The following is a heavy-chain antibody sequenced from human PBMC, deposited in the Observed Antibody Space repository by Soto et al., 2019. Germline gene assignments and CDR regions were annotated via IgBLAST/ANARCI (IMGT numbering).Heavy chain of an antibody. CDR3: ARRYGDYVRYYFDY. V-gene: IGHV4-39*07. CDR2: VYYSGST. Sequence: SETLSLTCTVSGGSVSSSSYYWGWVRQPPGKGLEWIGSVYYSGSTYYNPSLESRVTISVDKSKNQFSLKLSSVTAADTAVYYCARRYGDYVRYYFDYWGQGTLVTVSS. D-gene: IGHD4-17*01. J-gene: IGHJ4*02. CDR1: GGSVSSSSYY.